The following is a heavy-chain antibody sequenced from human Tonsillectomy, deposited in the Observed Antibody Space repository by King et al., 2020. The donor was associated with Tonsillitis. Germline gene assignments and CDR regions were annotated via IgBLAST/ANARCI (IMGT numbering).Heavy chain of an antibody. V-gene: IGHV1-18*04. CDR2: INTYEGNT. CDR1: NYAFTTYG. Sequence: VQLVESGTEVKKPGASVTVSCKAPNYAFTTYGFSWVRQAPGQGLEWMGWINTYEGNTDYAQKFKGRVTLTRVTYTSTVYMELRSLRSDDTAVYYGARDLRPHRGYFRCWFGGHWGQGTLVTVSS. CDR3: ARDLRPHRGYFRCWFGGH. J-gene: IGHJ4*02. D-gene: IGHD3-10*01.